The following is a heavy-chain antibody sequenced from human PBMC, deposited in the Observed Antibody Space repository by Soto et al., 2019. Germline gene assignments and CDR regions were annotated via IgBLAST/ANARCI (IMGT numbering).Heavy chain of an antibody. D-gene: IGHD3-22*01. CDR3: ARDRTPNYYDSSGYSTWAFDI. Sequence: QVQLVESGGGLVRPGGSLRLSCAASGFTFSDHYMTWIRQAPGKGLEWVSYISSTGISIHYADSLKGRFTISRDNANNLVFLQMNSLSDDDPAVSYCARDRTPNYYDSSGYSTWAFDIWGQGTMVTVSS. V-gene: IGHV3-11*01. J-gene: IGHJ3*02. CDR2: ISSTGISI. CDR1: GFTFSDHY.